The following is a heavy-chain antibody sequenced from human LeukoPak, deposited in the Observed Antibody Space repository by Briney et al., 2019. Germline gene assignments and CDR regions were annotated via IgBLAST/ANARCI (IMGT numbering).Heavy chain of an antibody. CDR2: IWYDGSNK. Sequence: GGSLRLSCAASGFTFSSYGMHWVRQAPGKGLEWVAVIWYDGSNKYYADSVKGRFTISRDNSKNTLYLQMNSLRAEDTAVYYCARDQVSWISGEDYWGQGTLVTVSS. J-gene: IGHJ4*02. CDR3: ARDQVSWISGEDY. D-gene: IGHD7-27*01. V-gene: IGHV3-33*01. CDR1: GFTFSSYG.